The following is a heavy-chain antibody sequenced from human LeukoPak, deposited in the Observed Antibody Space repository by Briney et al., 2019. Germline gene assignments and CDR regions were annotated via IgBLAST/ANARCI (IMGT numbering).Heavy chain of an antibody. D-gene: IGHD3-16*01. V-gene: IGHV4-59*01. CDR3: ARGVMITFGGVRFDY. J-gene: IGHJ4*02. CDR2: IYYSGST. Sequence: PSETLSLTCTVSGGSISSYYWSWIRQPPGKGLEWIGYIYYSGSTNYNPSLKSRVTISVDTSKNQFSLKLSSVTAADTAVYYCARGVMITFGGVRFDYWGQGTLVTVSS. CDR1: GGSISSYY.